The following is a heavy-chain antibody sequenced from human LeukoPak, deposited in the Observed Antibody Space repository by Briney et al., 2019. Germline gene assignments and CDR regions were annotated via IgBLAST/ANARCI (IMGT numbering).Heavy chain of an antibody. Sequence: SETLSLTCTVSGGPINNYYWSWIRQPPGEGLEWIGYISNGGTTNYNPSLKSRVTISVDKSKNQLSLKLGSVTAADTAVYHCVRLQPNTGEWAFDNWGQGTVVTVS. CDR1: GGPINNYY. V-gene: IGHV4-59*01. D-gene: IGHD1-1*01. J-gene: IGHJ3*02. CDR2: ISNGGTT. CDR3: VRLQPNTGEWAFDN.